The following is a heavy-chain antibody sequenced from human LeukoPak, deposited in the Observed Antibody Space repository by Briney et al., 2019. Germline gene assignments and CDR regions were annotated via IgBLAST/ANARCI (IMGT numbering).Heavy chain of an antibody. Sequence: SETLSLTCAVYGGSIRGYYWSWIRQPPGKGLEWIGEINHSGSTNYNPSLKSRVTILVDTSKNQFSLNLNSVTAADTAVYYCARIVGRGYYDSSGYYQGEYFQHWGQGTLVTVS. J-gene: IGHJ1*01. V-gene: IGHV4-34*01. D-gene: IGHD3-22*01. CDR2: INHSGST. CDR3: ARIVGRGYYDSSGYYQGEYFQH. CDR1: GGSIRGYY.